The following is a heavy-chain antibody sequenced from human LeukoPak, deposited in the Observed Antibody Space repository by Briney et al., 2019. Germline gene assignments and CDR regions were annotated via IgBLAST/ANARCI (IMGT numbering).Heavy chain of an antibody. CDR2: INPSVGS. Sequence: ASVKVPCKASGYTFTSYYMHWVRQAPGQGLEWVGIINPSVGSMCAQKFQGRVTVTRDTSTSTVYMELSSLTSEDTAVYYCARSPSGGYSDYWGQGTLVTVSS. V-gene: IGHV1-46*01. CDR1: GYTFTSYY. J-gene: IGHJ4*02. CDR3: ARSPSGGYSDY. D-gene: IGHD1-26*01.